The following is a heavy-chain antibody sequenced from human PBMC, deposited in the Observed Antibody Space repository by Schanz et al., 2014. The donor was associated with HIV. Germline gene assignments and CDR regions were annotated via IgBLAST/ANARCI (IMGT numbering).Heavy chain of an antibody. Sequence: VQLVESGGRVVQPGRSLRLSCAASGFTFSNFAMHWVRQAPGKGLEWVAGVSDNGASAYYADSVEGRFTVSRDNAKNSLSLQMNGLRADDTAVYFCAKAGGELGGFYFGMDVWGRGTTVSVTS. J-gene: IGHJ6*02. CDR1: GFTFSNFA. V-gene: IGHV3-23*04. D-gene: IGHD3-16*01. CDR3: AKAGGELGGFYFGMDV. CDR2: VSDNGASA.